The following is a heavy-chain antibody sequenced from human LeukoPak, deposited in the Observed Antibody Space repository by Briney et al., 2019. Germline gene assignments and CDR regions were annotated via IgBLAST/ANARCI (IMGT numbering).Heavy chain of an antibody. CDR2: INPSGGTT. Sequence: ASVKVSCKTSGYTFTTYYMHWVRQAPGQGLEWMGIINPSGGTTNYAQKFQSRVTMTRDTSTTTLYMELSSLRSEDTAVYYCARGRPGSGWSFDYWGQGTLVTVSS. D-gene: IGHD6-19*01. J-gene: IGHJ4*02. CDR1: GYTFTTYY. CDR3: ARGRPGSGWSFDY. V-gene: IGHV1-46*01.